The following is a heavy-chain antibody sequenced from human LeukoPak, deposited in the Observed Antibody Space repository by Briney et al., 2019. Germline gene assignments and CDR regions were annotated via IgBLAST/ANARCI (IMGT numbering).Heavy chain of an antibody. Sequence: GSLRLSCTASGFTVTSHGIHWVRQAPGKGLEWVAFISYDGSNTWYTDSVKGRFSISRDYSKKTVSLQMNSLRVEDTAVYYCANDFWSAPQVCWGQGILVTVSS. CDR2: ISYDGSNT. CDR1: GFTVTSHG. V-gene: IGHV3-30*19. CDR3: ANDFWSAPQVC. D-gene: IGHD3-3*01. J-gene: IGHJ4*02.